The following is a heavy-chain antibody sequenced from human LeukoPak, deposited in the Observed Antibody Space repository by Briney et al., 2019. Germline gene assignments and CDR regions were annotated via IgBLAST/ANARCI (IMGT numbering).Heavy chain of an antibody. CDR1: GSIFSSYW. J-gene: IGHJ4*02. V-gene: IGHV3-7*05. Sequence: PGGSLRLSCAASGSIFSSYWMSWVRQAPGKGLQWVANIKEDGSEKYYVDSVKGRFTISRDNAKNSLYLQMNSLRAEDTAVYYCAVSSSWYLTFDYWGQGTLVTVSS. D-gene: IGHD6-13*01. CDR3: AVSSSWYLTFDY. CDR2: IKEDGSEK.